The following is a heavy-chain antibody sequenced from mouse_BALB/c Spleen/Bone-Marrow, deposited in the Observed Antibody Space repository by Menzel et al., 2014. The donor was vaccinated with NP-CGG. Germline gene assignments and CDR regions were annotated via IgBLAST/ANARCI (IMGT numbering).Heavy chain of an antibody. CDR2: IDPSDSYT. CDR3: AREDGYYGMDY. Sequence: VQLQESGAELVKPGASVKLSCKASGYTFTSYWMHWVKQRPGQGLEWIGEIDPSDSYTNYNQKFKGKATLTSDKSSSTAYMELSSLTSEDSAVYYCAREDGYYGMDYWGQGTSVTVSS. CDR1: GYTFTSYW. D-gene: IGHD2-3*01. V-gene: IGHV1-69*02. J-gene: IGHJ4*01.